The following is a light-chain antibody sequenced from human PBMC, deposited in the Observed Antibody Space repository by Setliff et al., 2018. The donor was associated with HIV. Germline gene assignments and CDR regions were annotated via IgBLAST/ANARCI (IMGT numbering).Light chain of an antibody. V-gene: IGLV2-8*01. CDR2: EVN. CDR3: ISYAGSNTLIYV. J-gene: IGLJ1*01. Sequence: QSVLTQPPSAPGSPGQSVTISCTGTSSDVGAYNYVSWYQHNPGKAPKLMIYEVNKRPSGVPDRFSGSKSGNTASLTVSGLQAEDEADYFCISYAGSNTLIYVFGPGTKVTVL. CDR1: SSDVGAYNY.